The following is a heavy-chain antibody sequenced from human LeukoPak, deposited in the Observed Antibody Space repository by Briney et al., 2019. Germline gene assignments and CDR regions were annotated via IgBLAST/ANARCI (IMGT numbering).Heavy chain of an antibody. Sequence: SVNVSCKASVYTFSSYGIGWVRQAPGQRPDWLGLISSFNGHSNYAPKFQGRVTVTTDTSTNKAYMEPTTLRPDDPAVYSCARSFIAVAATPYDYWRQGTLVTVSS. J-gene: IGHJ4*02. D-gene: IGHD6-19*01. V-gene: IGHV1-18*04. CDR2: ISSFNGHS. CDR1: VYTFSSYG. CDR3: ARSFIAVAATPYDY.